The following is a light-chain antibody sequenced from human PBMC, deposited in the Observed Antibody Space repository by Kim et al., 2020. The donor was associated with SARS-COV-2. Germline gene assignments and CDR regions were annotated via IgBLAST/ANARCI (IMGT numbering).Light chain of an antibody. V-gene: IGLV3-19*01. CDR1: SLKTSY. CDR3: NSRDTTSHHVV. Sequence: SSELTQDPAVSVALGQTVTITCRGDSLKTSYAGWSQQKAGKAPILVIYDKNSRPSGVPDRFSGSSSGNTASLTITGAQAEDEADYYCNSRDTTSHHVVFGGGTKVTVL. CDR2: DKN. J-gene: IGLJ2*01.